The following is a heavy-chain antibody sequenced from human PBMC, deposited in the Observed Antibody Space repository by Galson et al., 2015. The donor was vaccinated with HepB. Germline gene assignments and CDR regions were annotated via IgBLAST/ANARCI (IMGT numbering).Heavy chain of an antibody. CDR3: ARGLFFYDSSGFYGTVWY. J-gene: IGHJ4*02. D-gene: IGHD3-22*01. Sequence: SLRLSCAASGFNFSTYAMHWVRQAPGKGLVWVALISYDGSNKYYADSVKGRFTISRDSSKNTLYLQMNSLRAEDTAVYHCARGLFFYDSSGFYGTVWYWGQGTLVTVSS. CDR1: GFNFSTYA. CDR2: ISYDGSNK. V-gene: IGHV3-30-3*01.